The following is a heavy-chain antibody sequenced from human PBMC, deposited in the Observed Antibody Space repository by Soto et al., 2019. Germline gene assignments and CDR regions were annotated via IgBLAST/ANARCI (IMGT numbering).Heavy chain of an antibody. J-gene: IGHJ4*02. CDR3: ARDCSGGSCSTAY. Sequence: QVQLVQSGAEVKKPGASVKVSCKASGYTFSSYGISWVRQGPGQGLEWTGWISVCNGNKMYAKKFQGRVTMTTDTSTSTAYMELRSLRSDDTAVYYCARDCSGGSCSTAYWGQGTLVTVSS. CDR2: ISVCNGNK. CDR1: GYTFSSYG. V-gene: IGHV1-18*01. D-gene: IGHD2-15*01.